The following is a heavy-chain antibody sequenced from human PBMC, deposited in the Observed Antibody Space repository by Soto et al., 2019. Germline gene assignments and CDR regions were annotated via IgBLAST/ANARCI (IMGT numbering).Heavy chain of an antibody. CDR2: IYYSGST. J-gene: IGHJ5*02. CDR3: ARHYSSGSRNWFDP. V-gene: IGHV4-39*01. CDR1: GSINSSSYF. D-gene: IGHD6-19*01. Sequence: PSETLSLTCSVSGSINSSSYFWGWVRQPPGKGLEWIGSIYYSGSTYYNPSLRSRVTISVDTSKNQFSLKLSSVTAADTAVFYCARHYSSGSRNWFDPWGQGTLVTFSS.